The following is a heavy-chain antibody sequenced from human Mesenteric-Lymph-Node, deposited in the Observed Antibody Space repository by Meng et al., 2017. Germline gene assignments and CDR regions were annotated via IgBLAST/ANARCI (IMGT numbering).Heavy chain of an antibody. V-gene: IGHV3-21*01. CDR2: ISSSSSYI. CDR1: GFTFSSYS. Sequence: ELRLVESGGGLVKPGGSLRLSCSASGFTFSSYSMTWVRQAPGKGLEWVSSISSSSSYIYYADSVKGRFTISRDNAKNSLYLQMNSLRAEDTAVYYCARNVRLRDGYNSDYWGQGTLVTVSS. J-gene: IGHJ4*02. CDR3: ARNVRLRDGYNSDY. D-gene: IGHD5-24*01.